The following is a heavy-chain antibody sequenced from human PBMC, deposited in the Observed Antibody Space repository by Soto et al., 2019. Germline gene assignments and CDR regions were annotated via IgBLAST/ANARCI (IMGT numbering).Heavy chain of an antibody. J-gene: IGHJ3*02. CDR3: ARATSGSFDALDM. CDR1: GFTFGIYG. D-gene: IGHD1-26*01. V-gene: IGHV3-33*01. CDR2: IWYDGSIK. Sequence: QVQLVESGGGVVQPGRSLRLSCAASGFTFGIYGMHWVRQAPGKGLEWVAVIWYDGSIKYHADSVKGRFTISRDNSQHTVYLQMNSLRDEDTAVYYWARATSGSFDALDMWGQGTMVAVSS.